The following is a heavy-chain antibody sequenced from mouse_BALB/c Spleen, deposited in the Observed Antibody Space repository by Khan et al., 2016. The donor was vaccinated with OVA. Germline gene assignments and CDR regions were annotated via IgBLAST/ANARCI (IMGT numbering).Heavy chain of an antibody. CDR1: GYSITSNYA. CDR3: ASQNYYGYAMDY. V-gene: IGHV3-2*02. J-gene: IGHJ4*01. D-gene: IGHD1-1*01. Sequence: EVQLQESGPGLVKPSQSLSLTCTVTGYSITSNYAWNWIRQFPGNKLEWMGYISYSGSTSYNPSLKSRISITRDTSENQFFLQLNSVTTEDTATXYCASQNYYGYAMDYWGQGTSVTVSS. CDR2: ISYSGST.